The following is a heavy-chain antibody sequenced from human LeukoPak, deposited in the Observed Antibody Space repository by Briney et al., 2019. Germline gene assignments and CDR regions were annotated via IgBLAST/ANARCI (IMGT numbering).Heavy chain of an antibody. D-gene: IGHD4-23*01. J-gene: IGHJ4*02. CDR1: GGTFSSYA. V-gene: IGHV1-69*05. CDR2: IIPIFGTA. CDR3: ARADDYGGKWAPGY. Sequence: GASVKVSCKASGGTFSSYAISWVRQAPGQGLEWMGGIIPIFGTANYAQKFQGRVTITTDESTSTAYMELSSLRSEDTAVYYCARADDYGGKWAPGYWGQGTLVTVSS.